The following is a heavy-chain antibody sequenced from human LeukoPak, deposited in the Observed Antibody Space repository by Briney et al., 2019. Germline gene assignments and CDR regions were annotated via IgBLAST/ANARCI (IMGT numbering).Heavy chain of an antibody. J-gene: IGHJ6*03. CDR2: IKSKTDGGTT. V-gene: IGHV3-15*01. CDR1: GFTFSNAW. CDR3: TTEVYYYYYYMDV. Sequence: KPGGSLRLSWAASGFTFSNAWMSWVRQAPGKGLEWVGRIKSKTDGGTTDYAAPVKGRFTISRDDSKNTLYLQMNSLKTEDTAVYYCTTEVYYYYYYMDVWGKGTTVTVSS.